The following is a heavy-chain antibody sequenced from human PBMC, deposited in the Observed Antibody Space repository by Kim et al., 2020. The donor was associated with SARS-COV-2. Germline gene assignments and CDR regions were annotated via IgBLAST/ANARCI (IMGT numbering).Heavy chain of an antibody. CDR1: GYVFSTNGIG. Sequence: ASVKVSCKTSGYVFSTNGIGITWVRRAPGQGLEWMGWISGHNDNANYAQKFQGRVTLIADTSTGTVYMEMRGLQSDDTAIYYCARDILPNTRGLAYWGQ. V-gene: IGHV1-18*01. J-gene: IGHJ4*02. CDR3: ARDILPNTRGLAY. CDR2: ISGHNDNA. D-gene: IGHD2-21*01.